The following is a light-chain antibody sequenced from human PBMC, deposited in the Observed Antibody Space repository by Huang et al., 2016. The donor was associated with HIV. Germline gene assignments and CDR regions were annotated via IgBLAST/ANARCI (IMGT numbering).Light chain of an antibody. CDR3: QHYNNWPYT. CDR2: GAS. V-gene: IGKV3-15*01. CDR1: QSVSSN. J-gene: IGKJ2*01. Sequence: EIVMTQSPATLSVSPGERATLSCRASQSVSSNLAWYQQKPGQAPRLLSYGASTRATGIPARFSGSGSGTEFTLTISSLQSEDFAVYYCQHYNNWPYTFGQGTKLEI.